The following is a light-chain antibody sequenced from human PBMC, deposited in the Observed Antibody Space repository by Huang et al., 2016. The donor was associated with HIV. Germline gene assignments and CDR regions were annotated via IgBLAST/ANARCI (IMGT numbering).Light chain of an antibody. V-gene: IGKV3-11*01. CDR3: QQRSNWPRT. CDR1: QSVSTH. Sequence: EIVLTQSPATLSLSPGERATLSCRASQSVSTHLAWYQQKPGRAPRLLIYNASNRATGIPARFSGSGSGTDFILTISSLEPEDFAVYYCQQRSNWPRTFGQGTKVEIK. J-gene: IGKJ1*01. CDR2: NAS.